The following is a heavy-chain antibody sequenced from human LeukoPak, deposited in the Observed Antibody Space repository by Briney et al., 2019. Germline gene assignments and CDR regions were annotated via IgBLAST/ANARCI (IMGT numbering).Heavy chain of an antibody. V-gene: IGHV4-38-2*02. CDR2: MFHSGST. CDR3: VRDAAHYMDV. Sequence: SETLSLTCTVSGYSMKSGYYWGWIRQSPGKGLEWMGSMFHSGSTYDNASLKSRVSISVDTSNNQFSLKLTSVTAADMAVYYCVRDAAHYMDVWGKGITVTVS. CDR1: GYSMKSGYY. J-gene: IGHJ6*03. D-gene: IGHD6-6*01.